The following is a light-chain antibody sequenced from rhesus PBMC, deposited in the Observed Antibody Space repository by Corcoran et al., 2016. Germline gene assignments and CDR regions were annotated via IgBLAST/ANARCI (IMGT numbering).Light chain of an antibody. Sequence: AIKMTQSPSSLSASVGDTVTITCRASQRIGSNLAWYQKKPGKVPKLLIYVASTLKSEVPSRFSGSGPVTDITRTISSLQPEDVATYYCQKCDSAPWTFGQGTKVEIK. CDR2: VAS. J-gene: IGKJ1*01. CDR1: QRIGSN. V-gene: IGKV1-59*02. CDR3: QKCDSAPWT.